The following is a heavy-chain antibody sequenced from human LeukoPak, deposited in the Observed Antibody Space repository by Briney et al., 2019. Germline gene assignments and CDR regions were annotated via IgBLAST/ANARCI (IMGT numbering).Heavy chain of an antibody. CDR2: INPNSGGT. D-gene: IGHD3-3*01. J-gene: IGHJ4*02. CDR1: GYSFTNYG. Sequence: GASVTVSFTASGYSFTNYGLSWVRQAPGQGLEWMGWINPNSGGTNYAQKFQGRVTMTRDTSISTAYMELSRLRSDDTAVYYCARGGWSGDLGASDFDYWGQGTLVTVSS. V-gene: IGHV1-2*02. CDR3: ARGGWSGDLGASDFDY.